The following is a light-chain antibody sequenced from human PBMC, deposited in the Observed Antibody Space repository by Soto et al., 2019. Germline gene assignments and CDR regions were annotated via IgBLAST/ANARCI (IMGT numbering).Light chain of an antibody. CDR2: SNN. V-gene: IGLV1-44*01. J-gene: IGLJ3*02. CDR3: AAWDDSINGWL. Sequence: QSVVTQPPSVSGTPGQRVTISCSGSSSNIGMNPVNWYQQLPGTAPRVVIYSNNQRPSGVPDRFSGSKSGTSVSLAISGLQSGDEADYFCAAWDDSINGWLFGGGTKLTVL. CDR1: SSNIGMNP.